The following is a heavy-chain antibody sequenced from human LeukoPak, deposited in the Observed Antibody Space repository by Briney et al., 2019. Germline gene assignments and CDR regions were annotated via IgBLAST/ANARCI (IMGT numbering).Heavy chain of an antibody. V-gene: IGHV4-34*01. D-gene: IGHD6-13*01. J-gene: IGHJ6*04. CDR2: INHSGST. Sequence: TSETLSLTCAAYGGSFSGYYWSWIRQPPGKGLEWIGEINHSGSTNYNPSLKSRVTISVDTSKNQFSLKLSPVTAADTAVYYCARAAGRYGMDVWGKGTTVTVSS. CDR3: ARAAGRYGMDV. CDR1: GGSFSGYY.